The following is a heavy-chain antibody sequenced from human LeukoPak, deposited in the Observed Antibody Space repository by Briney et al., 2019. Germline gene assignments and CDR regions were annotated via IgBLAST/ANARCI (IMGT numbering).Heavy chain of an antibody. CDR2: IIPIFGTA. D-gene: IGHD2-15*01. J-gene: IGHJ4*02. CDR3: ARDCSGGSCYDGVDY. Sequence: SVKVSCKASGGTFSSYAISWVRQAPGQGLEWMGGIIPIFGTANYAQKFQGRVTITADESTSTAYMELRSLGTDDTAVYYCARDCSGGSCYDGVDYWGQGTLVTVSS. CDR1: GGTFSSYA. V-gene: IGHV1-69*13.